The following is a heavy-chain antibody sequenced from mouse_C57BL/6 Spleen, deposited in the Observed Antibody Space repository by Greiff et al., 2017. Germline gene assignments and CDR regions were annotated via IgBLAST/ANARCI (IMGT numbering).Heavy chain of an antibody. V-gene: IGHV1-80*01. CDR2: IYPGDGDT. J-gene: IGHJ3*01. Sequence: QVQLKESGAELVKPGASVKISCKASGYAFSSYWMNWVKQRPGKGLEWIGQIYPGDGDTNYNGKFKGKATLTADKSSSTAYMQLSSLTSEDSAVYFCARDNLFAYWGQGTLVTVSA. CDR3: ARDNLFAY. D-gene: IGHD4-1*02. CDR1: GYAFSSYW.